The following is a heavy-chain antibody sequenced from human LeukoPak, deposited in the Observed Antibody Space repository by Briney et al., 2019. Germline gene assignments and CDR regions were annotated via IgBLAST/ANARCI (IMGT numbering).Heavy chain of an antibody. J-gene: IGHJ4*02. D-gene: IGHD3-22*01. CDR1: GFTFSSYG. V-gene: IGHV3-30*02. Sequence: GGSLRLSCAASGFTFSSYGMHWVRQAPGKGLEWAAFIRYDGSNKYYADSVKGRFTISRDNSKNTLYLQMNSLRAADTAVYYCAKGPTHYRVWDDYDSTVLSYWGQGTLVTVSS. CDR3: AKGPTHYRVWDDYDSTVLSY. CDR2: IRYDGSNK.